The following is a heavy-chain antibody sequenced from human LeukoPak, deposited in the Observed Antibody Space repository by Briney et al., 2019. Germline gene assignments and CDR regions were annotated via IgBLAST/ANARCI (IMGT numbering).Heavy chain of an antibody. CDR3: ARVWAYYYDSSIEDY. D-gene: IGHD3-22*01. V-gene: IGHV1-2*02. J-gene: IGHJ4*02. CDR2: INPNSGGT. Sequence: GASVKVSCKASGYTFTGYYMHWVRQAPGQGLEWMGWINPNSGGTNYAQKFQGRVTMTRDTSISTAYMELSRLRSDDTAVYYCARVWAYYYDSSIEDYWGQGTLVTVSS. CDR1: GYTFTGYY.